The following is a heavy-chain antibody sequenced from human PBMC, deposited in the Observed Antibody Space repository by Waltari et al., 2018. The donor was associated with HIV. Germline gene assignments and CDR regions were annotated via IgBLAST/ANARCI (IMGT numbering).Heavy chain of an antibody. J-gene: IGHJ4*02. CDR2: IRSKAYGGTT. CDR1: GFTFRDYA. Sequence: EVQLVESGGGLVQPGRSLRLSCSASGFTFRDYAINWFRQAPGKGLEWVGFIRSKAYGGTTEYAASVKGRFTISRDDSKNIAYLQMNSLKTEDTAVYFCTREKWLSFYFDYWGQGSLVSVSS. CDR3: TREKWLSFYFDY. V-gene: IGHV3-49*03. D-gene: IGHD3-22*01.